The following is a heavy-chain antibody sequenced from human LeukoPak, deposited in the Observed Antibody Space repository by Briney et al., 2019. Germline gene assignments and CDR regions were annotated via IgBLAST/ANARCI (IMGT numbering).Heavy chain of an antibody. CDR2: ISYSGGT. J-gene: IGHJ4*02. D-gene: IGHD3-16*01. V-gene: IGHV4-59*08. CDR1: GDSISIYY. CDR3: ARHYVFVRGGSSFDY. Sequence: PSETLSLTCTVSGDSISIYYWSWIRQPPGKGLQWIGYISYSGGTNYNPSLKSRVAISIDTSKNQFSLKLSSVTAADTAVYYCARHYVFVRGGSSFDYWGRGTLVTVSS.